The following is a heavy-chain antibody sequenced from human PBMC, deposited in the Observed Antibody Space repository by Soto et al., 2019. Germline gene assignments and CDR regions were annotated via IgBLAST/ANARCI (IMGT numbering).Heavy chain of an antibody. CDR1: GYTFTNYG. V-gene: IGHV1-18*01. CDR3: ATYLHDSSGHYYLGQA. CDR2: ISAYNGHT. Sequence: GASVKVSCKASGYTFTNYGIIWVRQAPGQGLEWMGWISAYNGHTNYAQKLQGRVTMTTDTSTTTAYMDLRSLRSDDTAVYYCATYLHDSSGHYYLGQAWGQGTLVTVSS. J-gene: IGHJ5*02. D-gene: IGHD3-22*01.